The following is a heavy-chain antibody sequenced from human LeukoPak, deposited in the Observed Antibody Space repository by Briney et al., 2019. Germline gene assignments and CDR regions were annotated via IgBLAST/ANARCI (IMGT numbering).Heavy chain of an antibody. CDR3: ARERIVGALYYFDY. Sequence: SQTLSLTCTVSGGSISSGSYYWSWIRQPAGKGLEWIGRIYTSGSTNYNPSLKSRVTISVDTSKNQFSLKLSSVTAADTAVYYCARERIVGALYYFDYWGQGTLVTVSS. V-gene: IGHV4-61*02. D-gene: IGHD1-26*01. CDR2: IYTSGST. CDR1: GGSISSGSYY. J-gene: IGHJ4*02.